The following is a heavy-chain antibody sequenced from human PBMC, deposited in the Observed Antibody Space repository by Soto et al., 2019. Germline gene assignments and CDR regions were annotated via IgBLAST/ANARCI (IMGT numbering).Heavy chain of an antibody. CDR1: GYTFTSYG. V-gene: IGHV1-18*01. D-gene: IGHD3-9*01. CDR2: ISAYNGNT. J-gene: IGHJ3*02. CDR3: ARVLRYFDWLLPQEAFDI. Sequence: VKVSCKASGYTFTSYGISWVRQAPGQGLEWMGWISAYNGNTNYAQKLQGRVTMTTDTSTSTAYMELRSLRSDDTAVYYCARVLRYFDWLLPQEAFDIWGQGTMVTVSS.